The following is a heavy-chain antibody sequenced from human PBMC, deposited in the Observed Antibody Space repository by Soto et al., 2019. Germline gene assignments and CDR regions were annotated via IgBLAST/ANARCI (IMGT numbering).Heavy chain of an antibody. CDR1: GFTFSSYG. CDR2: ISYDGSNK. Sequence: QVQLVEPGGGVVQPVRSLRLSCSASGFTFSSYGMHWVRQAPGKGLAWVAVISYDGSNKYYADSVKGRFTISRDNSKNTVYLQMNSLRAEDTAVYYCAPWFGAFDYWGQGTMVTVSS. J-gene: IGHJ4*02. D-gene: IGHD3-10*01. V-gene: IGHV3-30*03. CDR3: APWFGAFDY.